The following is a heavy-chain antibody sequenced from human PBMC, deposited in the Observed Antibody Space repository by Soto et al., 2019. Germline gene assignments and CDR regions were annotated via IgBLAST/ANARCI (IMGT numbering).Heavy chain of an antibody. J-gene: IGHJ4*02. Sequence: HPGGSLRLSCAASGFTFSSYSMSWVRQAPGKGLEWVSAISGSGGSTYYADSVKGRFTISRDNSKNTLYLQMNSLRAEDTAVYYCAKDCSSTSCSYDYWGQGTLVTVSS. CDR2: ISGSGGST. D-gene: IGHD2-2*01. V-gene: IGHV3-23*01. CDR1: GFTFSSYS. CDR3: AKDCSSTSCSYDY.